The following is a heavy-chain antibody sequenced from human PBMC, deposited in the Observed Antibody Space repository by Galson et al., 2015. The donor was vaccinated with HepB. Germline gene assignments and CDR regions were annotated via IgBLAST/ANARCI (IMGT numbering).Heavy chain of an antibody. CDR1: GFTFSSYS. CDR2: ISSSSSTI. CDR3: ARDREGYCSGGSCYPGDY. V-gene: IGHV3-48*04. D-gene: IGHD2-15*01. J-gene: IGHJ4*02. Sequence: SLRLSCAASGFTFSSYSMNWVRQAPGKGLEWVSYISSSSSTIYYADSVKGRFTISRDNAKNSLYLQMNSLRAEDTAVYYCARDREGYCSGGSCYPGDYWGQGTLVTVSS.